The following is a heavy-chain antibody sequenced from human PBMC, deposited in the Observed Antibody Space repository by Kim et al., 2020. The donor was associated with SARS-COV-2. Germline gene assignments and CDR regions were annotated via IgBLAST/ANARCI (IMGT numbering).Heavy chain of an antibody. CDR1: GFTFSSYG. D-gene: IGHD6-19*01. J-gene: IGHJ4*02. CDR3: AKPYSSGMYYFDY. Sequence: GGSLILSCAASGFTFSSYGMHWVRQAPGKGLEWVAVISYDGSNKYYADSVKGRFTISRDNSKNTLYLQMNSLRAEDTAVYYCAKPYSSGMYYFDYWGQGTLVTVSS. V-gene: IGHV3-30*18. CDR2: ISYDGSNK.